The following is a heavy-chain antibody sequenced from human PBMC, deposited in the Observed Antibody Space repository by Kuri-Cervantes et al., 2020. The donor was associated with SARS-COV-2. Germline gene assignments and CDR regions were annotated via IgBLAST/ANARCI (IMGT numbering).Heavy chain of an antibody. CDR1: GGSISSSSYY. V-gene: IGHV4-39*01. D-gene: IGHD2-2*01. CDR2: IYYSGST. J-gene: IGHJ3*02. CDR3: ARWDIVVVPAAPKGAFDI. Sequence: GSLRLSCTVSGGSISSSSYYWGWIRQPPGKGLEWIGSIYYSGSTYYNPSLKSRVTISVDTSKNQFSLKLSSVTAADTAVYYCARWDIVVVPAAPKGAFDIWGQRTMVTVSS.